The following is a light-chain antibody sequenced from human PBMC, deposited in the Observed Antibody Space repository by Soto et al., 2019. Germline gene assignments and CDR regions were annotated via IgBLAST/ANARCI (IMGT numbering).Light chain of an antibody. V-gene: IGKV1-27*01. CDR1: QGISNY. J-gene: IGKJ1*01. Sequence: DIQMTQSPSSLTASVGDRVTITCRASQGISNYLAWYQQKPGKVPKLLIYAASTLQSGVPSRFSGSGSGTDFTLTISSLQPEHVATYYCQKYNSAGGTFGQGTMVEIK. CDR2: AAS. CDR3: QKYNSAGGT.